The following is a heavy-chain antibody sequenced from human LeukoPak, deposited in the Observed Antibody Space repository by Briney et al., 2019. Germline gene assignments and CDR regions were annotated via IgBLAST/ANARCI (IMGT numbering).Heavy chain of an antibody. Sequence: GGSLRLSCTASGFAFSNYGMNWVRQAPGKGLEWVAFIRYDGSNKYYADSVKGRFTISRDNSKNTLYLQMDSLRPEDTAVYYCAKESQLSYSGTFYIDSWGQGSLVTVSS. CDR1: GFAFSNYG. V-gene: IGHV3-30*02. D-gene: IGHD1-26*01. J-gene: IGHJ4*02. CDR3: AKESQLSYSGTFYIDS. CDR2: IRYDGSNK.